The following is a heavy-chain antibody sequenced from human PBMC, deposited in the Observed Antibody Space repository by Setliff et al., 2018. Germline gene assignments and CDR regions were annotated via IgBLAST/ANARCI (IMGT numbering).Heavy chain of an antibody. CDR1: GYTFTSYY. CDR3: AREAKRNVVVVVAATPVY. D-gene: IGHD2-15*01. J-gene: IGHJ4*02. CDR2: INPSGGST. V-gene: IGHV1-46*01. Sequence: ASVKVSCKASGYTFTSYYMHWVRQAPGQGLEWMGIINPSGGSTSYAQEFQGRVTMTRDTSTSTVYMELSSLRSEDTAVYYCAREAKRNVVVVVAATPVYWGQGTLVTVSS.